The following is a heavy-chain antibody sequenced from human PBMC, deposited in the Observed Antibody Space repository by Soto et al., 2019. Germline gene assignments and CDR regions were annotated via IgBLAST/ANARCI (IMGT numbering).Heavy chain of an antibody. V-gene: IGHV1-69*01. CDR3: ARDPNSNYGENWFDP. D-gene: IGHD1-7*01. CDR1: GDTFSRYA. CDR2: IIPIFHKA. Sequence: QVQLVQSGAEVKKPGSSVKVSCKASGDTFSRYAISWVRQAPGQGLEWMGGIIPIFHKAKYAQKFQGRVTINADESTSTAYMELSSLRSEDTAVYYCARDPNSNYGENWFDPWGQGTLVTVSS. J-gene: IGHJ5*02.